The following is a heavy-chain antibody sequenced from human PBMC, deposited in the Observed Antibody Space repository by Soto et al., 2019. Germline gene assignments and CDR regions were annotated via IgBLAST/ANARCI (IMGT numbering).Heavy chain of an antibody. Sequence: GGSLRLSCAASGFTFSSYAISWVLQAPGKGLEWVSAISGSGGSTYYADSVKGRFTISRDNSKNTLYLQMNSRRAEDTAVYYCANHNWYYYDSSGYLLDYWGHGT. V-gene: IGHV3-23*01. CDR2: ISGSGGST. J-gene: IGHJ4*01. D-gene: IGHD3-22*01. CDR3: ANHNWYYYDSSGYLLDY. CDR1: GFTFSSYA.